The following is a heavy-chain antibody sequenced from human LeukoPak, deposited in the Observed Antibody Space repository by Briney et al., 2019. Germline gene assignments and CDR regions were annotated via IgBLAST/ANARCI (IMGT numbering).Heavy chain of an antibody. CDR3: AKGLRYFDY. CDR2: ISGSGGST. CDR1: GFTFSSYA. Sequence: GGSLRLACAASGFTFSSYAMSWVRQPPKKGLEWVSAISGSGGSTYYADSVKGRFTISRDNSKNTLYLQMNSLRAEDTAVYYCAKGLRYFDYWGQGTLVTVSS. J-gene: IGHJ4*02. V-gene: IGHV3-23*01.